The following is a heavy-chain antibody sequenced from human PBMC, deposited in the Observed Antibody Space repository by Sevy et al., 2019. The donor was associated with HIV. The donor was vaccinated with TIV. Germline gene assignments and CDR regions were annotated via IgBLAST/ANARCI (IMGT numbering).Heavy chain of an antibody. D-gene: IGHD6-19*01. CDR2: INRDGSST. Sequence: GGSLRLSCAGSGFSFAAYWIHWVRQVPGKGLVWVSRINRDGSSTNYADSVRGRFTISRDNAKNTVYLQMDSLRADDSGLYFCVRVGTVAVADLYYFDFWGQGALVTVSS. J-gene: IGHJ4*02. V-gene: IGHV3-74*01. CDR3: VRVGTVAVADLYYFDF. CDR1: GFSFAAYW.